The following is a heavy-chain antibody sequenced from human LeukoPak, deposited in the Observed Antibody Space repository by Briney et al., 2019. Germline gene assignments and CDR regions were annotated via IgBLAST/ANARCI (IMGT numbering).Heavy chain of an antibody. J-gene: IGHJ5*02. V-gene: IGHV1-69*13. CDR1: GGTFSSYA. CDR3: ARDGGSDSSGWFPNWFDP. D-gene: IGHD6-19*01. CDR2: IIPIFGTA. Sequence: SVKVSYKASGGTFSSYAISWVRQAPGQGLEWMGGIIPIFGTANYAQKFQGRVTITADEFTSTAYMELSSLRSEDTAVYYCARDGGSDSSGWFPNWFDPWGQGTLVTVSS.